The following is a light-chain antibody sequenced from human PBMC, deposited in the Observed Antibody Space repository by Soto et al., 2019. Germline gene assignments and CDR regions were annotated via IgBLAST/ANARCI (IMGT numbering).Light chain of an antibody. V-gene: IGKV1-39*01. CDR3: QQSYSTPRT. J-gene: IGKJ2*01. Sequence: DIQMTQSPSSLSASVGDRVTVTCRASQSINNHLNWYQQKPGKAPNLLIYTASNLQSGVPSRFSGSGSGTDFTLTISSLQPEDFGTYYCQQSYSTPRTFGQGTKLEIK. CDR1: QSINNH. CDR2: TAS.